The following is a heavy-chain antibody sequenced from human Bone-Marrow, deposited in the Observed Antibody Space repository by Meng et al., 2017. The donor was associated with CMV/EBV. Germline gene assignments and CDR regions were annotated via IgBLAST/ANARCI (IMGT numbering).Heavy chain of an antibody. D-gene: IGHD1-1*01. J-gene: IGHJ6*02. CDR1: GGTFGSYA. CDR3: ARERGQMHLTNYYYYGMDV. V-gene: IGHV1-69*05. Sequence: SVKVSCKASGGTFGSYAISWVRQAPGQGLEWMGGIIPIFGTANYAQKFQGRVTITTDESTSTAYMELSSLRSEDTAVYYCARERGQMHLTNYYYYGMDVWGQGTTVTVSS. CDR2: IIPIFGTA.